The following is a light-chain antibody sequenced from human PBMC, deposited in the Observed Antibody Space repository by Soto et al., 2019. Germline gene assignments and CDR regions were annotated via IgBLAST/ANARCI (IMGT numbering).Light chain of an antibody. Sequence: DILLTQSPSFLSASVGDRVTITCRASQGISSYLAWCQQKPGKAPKLLIYAASTLQSGVPSRFSGSGSGTEFTLTISSLQPEDFATYYCQQLNSYPYTFGQGTKLEIK. J-gene: IGKJ2*01. V-gene: IGKV1-9*01. CDR1: QGISSY. CDR2: AAS. CDR3: QQLNSYPYT.